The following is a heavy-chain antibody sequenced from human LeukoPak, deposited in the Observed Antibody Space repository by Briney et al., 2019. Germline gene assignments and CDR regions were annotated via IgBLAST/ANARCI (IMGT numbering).Heavy chain of an antibody. CDR3: ARTTYYYDSSVQAFDY. J-gene: IGHJ4*02. Sequence: SETLSLTCTASGGSISSYYWSWIRQPPGKGLEWIGYIYYSGSTNYNPSLKSRVTISVDTSKNQFSLKLSSVTAADTAVYYCARTTYYYDSSVQAFDYWGQGTLVTVSS. D-gene: IGHD3-22*01. CDR1: GGSISSYY. CDR2: IYYSGST. V-gene: IGHV4-59*01.